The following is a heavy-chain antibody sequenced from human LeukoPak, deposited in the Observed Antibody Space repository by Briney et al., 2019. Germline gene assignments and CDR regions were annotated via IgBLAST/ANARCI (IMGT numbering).Heavy chain of an antibody. V-gene: IGHV1-69*13. CDR1: GGTFSSYA. CDR2: IIPIFGTA. CDR3: ARVGRYCSSTSCFDY. D-gene: IGHD2-2*01. J-gene: IGHJ4*02. Sequence: SVKVSCKASGGTFSSYAISWVRQAPGQGLEWMGGIIPIFGTANYAQKFQGRVTITADVSTSTAYMELSSLRSDDTAVYYCARVGRYCSSTSCFDYWGQGTLVTVSS.